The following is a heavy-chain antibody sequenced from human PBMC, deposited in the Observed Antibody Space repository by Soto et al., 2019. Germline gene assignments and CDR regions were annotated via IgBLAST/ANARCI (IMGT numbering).Heavy chain of an antibody. CDR2: IIPIFGTA. CDR3: AREVNYYASSGYYAD. Sequence: SVKVSCKASGGTFSSYAISWVRQAPGQGLEWMGGIIPIFGTANYAQKFQGRVTITADESTSTAYMELSSLRSEDTAVYYCAREVNYYASSGYYADWGQRTMVTVSS. D-gene: IGHD3-22*01. V-gene: IGHV1-69*13. J-gene: IGHJ1*01. CDR1: GGTFSSYA.